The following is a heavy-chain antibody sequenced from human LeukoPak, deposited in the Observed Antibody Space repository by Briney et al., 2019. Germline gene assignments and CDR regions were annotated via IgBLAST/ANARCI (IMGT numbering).Heavy chain of an antibody. J-gene: IGHJ3*02. V-gene: IGHV4-4*02. CDR3: ARDPPLTVDTAAPRGEDAFDI. CDR2: IYHSGST. D-gene: IGHD5-18*01. Sequence: SETLSLTCAVSGGSISSSNWWSWVRQPPGKGLEWIGEIYHSGSTNYNPSLKGRVTISVDKSKNQFSLKLSSVTAADTAVYYCARDPPLTVDTAAPRGEDAFDIWGQGTMVTVSS. CDR1: GGSISSSNW.